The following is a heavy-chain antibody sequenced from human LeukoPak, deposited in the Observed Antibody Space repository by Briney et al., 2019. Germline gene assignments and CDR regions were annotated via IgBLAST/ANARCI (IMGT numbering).Heavy chain of an antibody. V-gene: IGHV3-21*01. CDR1: GFTFSSYC. CDR3: ARSWIQLSYMDV. CDR2: ISSSSSYI. J-gene: IGHJ6*02. Sequence: PGVSLTLTCAASGFTFSSYCMNLVRQAPGLGLEWVSSISSSSSYIYYADSVKGRFTISRDNAKNSLYLQMNSLRAEDTAVYYCARSWIQLSYMDVWGQGTTVTVSS. D-gene: IGHD5-18*01.